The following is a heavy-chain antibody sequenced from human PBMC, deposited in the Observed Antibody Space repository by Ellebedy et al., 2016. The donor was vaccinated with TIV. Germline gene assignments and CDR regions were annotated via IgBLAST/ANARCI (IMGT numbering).Heavy chain of an antibody. V-gene: IGHV4-31*09. D-gene: IGHD5-18*01. CDR2: IYYSGST. Sequence: MPSETLSLTCTVSGGSISSGGYYWSWIRQHPGKGLEWIGYIYYSGSTYYNPSLKSRVTISVDRSKNQFSLKLSSVTAADTAVYYCAARDVDTAPLMEMDVWGQGTTVTVSS. CDR1: GGSISSGGYY. J-gene: IGHJ6*02. CDR3: AARDVDTAPLMEMDV.